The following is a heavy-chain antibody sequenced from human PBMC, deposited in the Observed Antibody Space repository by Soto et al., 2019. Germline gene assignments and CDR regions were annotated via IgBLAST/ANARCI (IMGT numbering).Heavy chain of an antibody. D-gene: IGHD2-2*01. Sequence: RWGSLRLSCAASGFTFSSYWMSWFRQAPGKGLEWVANIKQDGSEKYYVDSVKGRFTISRDNSKNTLYLQMNSMRAEDTAVYYCAKLFVVPAAVSLEVHFYYYYGMDVWGQGTTVTVSS. CDR1: GFTFSSYW. J-gene: IGHJ6*02. V-gene: IGHV3-7*03. CDR2: IKQDGSEK. CDR3: AKLFVVPAAVSLEVHFYYYYGMDV.